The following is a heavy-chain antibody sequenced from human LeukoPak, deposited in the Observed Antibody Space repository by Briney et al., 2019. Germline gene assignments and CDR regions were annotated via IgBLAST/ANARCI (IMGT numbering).Heavy chain of an antibody. J-gene: IGHJ4*02. CDR1: GYKFPVYT. CDR2: WKPSAGDT. Sequence: SVSLSCMASGYKFPVYTMHWGRQAPGPGLEWMGRWKPSAGDTNYAQKFHGRATMARDTSIRAAYMKLSSLRPDDAAVYYCARVGYASSWSNFDYWGRGTLVTVSS. CDR3: ARVGYASSWSNFDY. D-gene: IGHD6-13*01. V-gene: IGHV1-2*06.